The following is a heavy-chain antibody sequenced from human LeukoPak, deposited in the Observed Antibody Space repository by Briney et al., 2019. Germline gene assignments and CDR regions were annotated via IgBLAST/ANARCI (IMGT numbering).Heavy chain of an antibody. CDR1: GGTFSSYA. D-gene: IGHD1-14*01. CDR3: AWYQIDDAFDI. V-gene: IGHV1-69*01. J-gene: IGHJ3*02. CDR2: IIPIFGTA. Sequence: ASVKVSRKASGGTFSSYAISWVRQAPGQGLEWMGGIIPIFGTANYAQKFQGRVTITANESTSTAYMELSSLRSEDTAVYYCAWYQIDDAFDIWGQGTMVTVSS.